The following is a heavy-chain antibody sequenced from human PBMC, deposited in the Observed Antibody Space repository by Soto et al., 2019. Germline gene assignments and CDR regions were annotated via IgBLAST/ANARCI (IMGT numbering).Heavy chain of an antibody. V-gene: IGHV3-23*01. CDR1: GFAFSSHP. J-gene: IGHJ3*02. D-gene: IGHD3-10*01. CDR3: ARRVIGSSRAFDI. CDR2: ISDGGDLT. Sequence: LRLSCAASGFAFSSHPMSWVRQAPEKGLEWVAGISDGGDLTYNADSVRGRFTISRDNSRNTLYLQMNSLRAEDTAVYYCARRVIGSSRAFDIWGQGTMVTVSS.